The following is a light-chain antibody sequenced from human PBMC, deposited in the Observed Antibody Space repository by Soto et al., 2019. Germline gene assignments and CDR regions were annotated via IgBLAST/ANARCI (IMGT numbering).Light chain of an antibody. Sequence: ETVMTQSPATLSVSPGEGATLSCRASQSVSSKLAWYQQKPGQAPRLLIYDASTRATGIPARFSGSGSETEFTLTISSRQSEDFAVYYCQQYSNWPPWTFGQGTKVEIK. J-gene: IGKJ1*01. CDR2: DAS. CDR1: QSVSSK. V-gene: IGKV3-15*01. CDR3: QQYSNWPPWT.